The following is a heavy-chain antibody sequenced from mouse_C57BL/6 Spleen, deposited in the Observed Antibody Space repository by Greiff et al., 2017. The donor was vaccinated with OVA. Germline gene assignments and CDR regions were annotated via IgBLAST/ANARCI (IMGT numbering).Heavy chain of an antibody. D-gene: IGHD1-1*01. CDR1: GYTFTSYW. Sequence: QVQLQQSGAELVRPGSSVKLSCKASGYTFTSYWMYWVKQRPIQGLEWIGNIDPSDSETHYNQKFKDKATLTVDKSSSTAYMQLSSLTSEDSAVYYCARPASSPSYYAMDYWGQGTSVTVSS. CDR3: ARPASSPSYYAMDY. CDR2: IDPSDSET. V-gene: IGHV1-52*01. J-gene: IGHJ4*01.